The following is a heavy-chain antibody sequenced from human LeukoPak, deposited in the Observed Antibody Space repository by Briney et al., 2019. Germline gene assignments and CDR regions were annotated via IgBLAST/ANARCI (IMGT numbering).Heavy chain of an antibody. CDR3: ARVMDTATSDAFDI. CDR2: INPNSSGT. J-gene: IGHJ3*02. Sequence: ASVKVSCKASGYTFTGYYMHWVRQAPGQGLEWMGWINPNSSGTNYAQKFQGRVTMTRDTSISTAYMELSRLRSDDTAVYYCARVMDTATSDAFDIWGQGTMVTVSS. D-gene: IGHD5-18*01. CDR1: GYTFTGYY. V-gene: IGHV1-2*02.